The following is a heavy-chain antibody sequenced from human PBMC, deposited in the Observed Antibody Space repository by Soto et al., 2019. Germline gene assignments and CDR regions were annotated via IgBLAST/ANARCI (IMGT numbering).Heavy chain of an antibody. V-gene: IGHV3-23*01. Sequence: GGSLRLSCAASGFTFSSYAMSWVRQAPGKGLEWVSAISGSGGSTYYADSVKGRFTISRDNSKNTLYLQMNSLRAEDTAVYYCAMISTDSSSGWYYYFDYWGQGTLVTVSS. CDR3: AMISTDSSSGWYYYFDY. D-gene: IGHD6-19*01. CDR2: ISGSGGST. CDR1: GFTFSSYA. J-gene: IGHJ4*02.